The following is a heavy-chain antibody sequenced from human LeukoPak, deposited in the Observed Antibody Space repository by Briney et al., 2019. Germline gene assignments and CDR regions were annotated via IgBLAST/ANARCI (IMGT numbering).Heavy chain of an antibody. CDR2: ICGSGGST. D-gene: IGHD2-15*01. V-gene: IGHV3-23*01. CDR1: GFTFSSYA. CDR3: IRCSGGSCYSNFDY. Sequence: QTGGSLRLSCAASGFTFSSYAMSWVRQAPGKGLEWVSSICGSGGSTYYSDSVKGRFTISRDTSKNTLYLQMNSLGAEDTAQYYCIRCSGGSCYSNFDYWGQGTLVTVSS. J-gene: IGHJ4*02.